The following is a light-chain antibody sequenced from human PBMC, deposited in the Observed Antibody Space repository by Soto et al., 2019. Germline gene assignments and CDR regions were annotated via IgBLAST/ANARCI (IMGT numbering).Light chain of an antibody. CDR1: SSDIGAYDY. CDR3: SSCTSGSTLYV. V-gene: IGLV2-14*01. Sequence: QSALTQPASLSGSPGQSITISCTGTSSDIGAYDYVSWFQQHPGKAPKLMISEVNNRPSGVSNRFSGSKSGNTAYLTISGLQVEDEAEYYCSSCTSGSTLYVFGTGTKLTVL. J-gene: IGLJ1*01. CDR2: EVN.